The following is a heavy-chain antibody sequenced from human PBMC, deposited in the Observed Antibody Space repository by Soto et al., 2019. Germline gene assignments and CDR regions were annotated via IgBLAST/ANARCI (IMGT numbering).Heavy chain of an antibody. CDR1: GGTFSSYA. J-gene: IGHJ6*02. CDR3: ARSQGSSTSLEIYYYYYYGMDV. D-gene: IGHD2-2*01. Sequence: QVQLVQSGAEVKKPGSSVKVSCTASGGTFSSYAMSWVRQAPGQGLEWMGGIIPLSGTANYAQKFQGRVTITADESTSTAYMELSSLRSEDTAVYYCARSQGSSTSLEIYYYYYYGMDVWGQGTTVTVSS. CDR2: IIPLSGTA. V-gene: IGHV1-69*01.